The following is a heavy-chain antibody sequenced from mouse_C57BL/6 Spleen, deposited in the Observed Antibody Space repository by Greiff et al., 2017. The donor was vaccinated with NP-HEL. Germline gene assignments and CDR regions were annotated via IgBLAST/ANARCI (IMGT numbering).Heavy chain of an antibody. CDR3: ARRPYDYDGAMDY. J-gene: IGHJ4*01. CDR1: GYTFTDYY. Sequence: QVHVKQSGAELVRPGASVKLSCKASGYTFTDYYINWVKQRPGQGLEWIARIYPGSGNTYYNEKFKGKATLTAEKSSSTAYMQLSSLTSEDSAVYFCARRPYDYDGAMDYWGQGTSVTVSS. CDR2: IYPGSGNT. D-gene: IGHD2-4*01. V-gene: IGHV1-76*01.